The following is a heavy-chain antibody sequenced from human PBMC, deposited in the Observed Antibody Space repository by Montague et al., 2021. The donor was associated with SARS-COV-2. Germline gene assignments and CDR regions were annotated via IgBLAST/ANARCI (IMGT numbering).Heavy chain of an antibody. J-gene: IGHJ4*02. V-gene: IGHV4-59*11. D-gene: IGHD7-27*01. CDR2: IYYSGST. Sequence: SETLSLTCTVSGGSISSHYWSWIRQPPGKGLEWIGYIYYSGSTNYNPSLKSRVTITVDTSKNQFSLKLSSVTAADTAVYYCALGFDYWGQGTLVTVSS. CDR1: GGSISSHY. CDR3: ALGFDY.